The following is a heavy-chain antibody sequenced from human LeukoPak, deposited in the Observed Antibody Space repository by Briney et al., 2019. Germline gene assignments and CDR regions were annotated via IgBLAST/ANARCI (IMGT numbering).Heavy chain of an antibody. Sequence: ASVKVSCKASGYTFTGYYMHWVRQAPGQGLEWMGWINPNSGGTNYAQKFQGRVTMTRDTSISTAYMELSRLRSDDTAVYYCARDPSSRDYMDVWGKGTTVTISS. CDR2: INPNSGGT. CDR3: ARDPSSRDYMDV. CDR1: GYTFTGYY. J-gene: IGHJ6*03. D-gene: IGHD6-13*01. V-gene: IGHV1-2*02.